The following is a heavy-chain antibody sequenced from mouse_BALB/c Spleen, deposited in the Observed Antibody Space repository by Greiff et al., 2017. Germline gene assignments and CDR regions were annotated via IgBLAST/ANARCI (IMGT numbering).Heavy chain of an antibody. Sequence: VKLMESGAELARPGASVKLSCKASGYTFTSYWMQWVKQRPGQGLEWIGAIYPGDGDTRYTQKFKGKATLTADKSSSTAYMQLSSLASEDSAVYYCARGHDYDGSWFAYWGQGTLVTVSA. CDR3: ARGHDYDGSWFAY. CDR1: GYTFTSYW. V-gene: IGHV1-87*01. CDR2: IYPGDGDT. J-gene: IGHJ3*01. D-gene: IGHD2-4*01.